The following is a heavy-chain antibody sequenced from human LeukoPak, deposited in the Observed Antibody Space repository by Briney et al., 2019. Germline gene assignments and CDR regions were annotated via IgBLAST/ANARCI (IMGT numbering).Heavy chain of an antibody. CDR2: ISSSSSTI. D-gene: IGHD2-2*01. Sequence: PGGSLRLSCAASGFTFSSYSMNWVRQAPGKGPEWVSYISSSSSTIYYADSVKGRFTISRDNAKNSLYLQMNSLRAEDTAVYYCARGSYQLLSRYYYYGMDVWGQGTTVTVSS. J-gene: IGHJ6*02. CDR1: GFTFSSYS. V-gene: IGHV3-48*01. CDR3: ARGSYQLLSRYYYYGMDV.